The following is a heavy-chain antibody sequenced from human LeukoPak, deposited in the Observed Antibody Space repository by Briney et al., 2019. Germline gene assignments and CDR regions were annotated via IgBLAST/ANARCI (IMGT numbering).Heavy chain of an antibody. D-gene: IGHD3-3*01. CDR2: IRHDGSEK. J-gene: IGHJ3*02. CDR3: ARVRFLGRDAFDI. Sequence: GGSLRLSCATSGFTLSTYWMSWVRQAPGKGPEWVANIRHDGSEKTYVDSVKGRFTISRDNAKSSLYLQMNSLRAEDTAIYYCARVRFLGRDAFDIWGQGTMVTVSS. V-gene: IGHV3-7*01. CDR1: GFTLSTYW.